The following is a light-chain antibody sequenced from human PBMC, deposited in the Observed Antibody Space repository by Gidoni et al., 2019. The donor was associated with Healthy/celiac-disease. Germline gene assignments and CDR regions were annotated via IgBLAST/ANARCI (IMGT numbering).Light chain of an antibody. Sequence: SALPQPPSASGSPGQSVTISCTGTSSDVGGYKYVSWYPQPPGKAPKLMIYEVSKRPSGVPDRFSGSKSGNTASLTVSGLQAADEADYYCSSYAGSNNWGVFGGGTKLTGL. CDR1: SSDVGGYKY. J-gene: IGLJ3*02. CDR3: SSYAGSNNWGV. CDR2: EVS. V-gene: IGLV2-8*01.